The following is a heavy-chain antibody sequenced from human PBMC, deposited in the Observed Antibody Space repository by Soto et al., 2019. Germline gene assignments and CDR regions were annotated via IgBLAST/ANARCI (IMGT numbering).Heavy chain of an antibody. CDR3: ARLSDDFWSGYYGYYYYYMDV. J-gene: IGHJ6*03. D-gene: IGHD3-3*01. Sequence: QLQLQESGPGLVKPSETLSLTCTVSGGSISSSSYYWGWIRQPPGKGLEWIGSIYYSGSTYYNPSLKSRVTISVDTSKNQFSLKLSSVTAADTAVYYCARLSDDFWSGYYGYYYYYMDVWGKGTTVTVSS. CDR1: GGSISSSSYY. CDR2: IYYSGST. V-gene: IGHV4-39*01.